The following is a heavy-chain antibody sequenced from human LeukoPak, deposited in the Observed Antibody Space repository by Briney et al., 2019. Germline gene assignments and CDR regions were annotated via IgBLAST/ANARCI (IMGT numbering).Heavy chain of an antibody. CDR3: ARGRLVSGGSGNWFDP. D-gene: IGHD2-15*01. CDR1: GGCFGGDC. V-gene: IGHV4-34*01. CDR2: INHSGST. J-gene: IGHJ5*02. Sequence: SDTLAITSAVDGGCFGGDCWSRMRQPPGKELEWIGEINHSGSTNYNPSLKSRVTISVDTSKNQFSLKLSSVTAADTAVYYCARGRLVSGGSGNWFDPWGQGTLVTVSS.